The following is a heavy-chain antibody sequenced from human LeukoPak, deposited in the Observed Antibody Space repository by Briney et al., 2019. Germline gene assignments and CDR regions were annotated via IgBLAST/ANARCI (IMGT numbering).Heavy chain of an antibody. CDR3: ATGPSEIVGYMRFGARNKQTAEYFQH. V-gene: IGHV1-24*01. CDR1: GYTLTELS. D-gene: IGHD3-22*01. J-gene: IGHJ1*01. CDR2: FDPEDGET. Sequence: GASVKVSCKVSGYTLTELSMHWVRQAPGKGLEWMGGFDPEDGETIYAQKFQGRVTMTEDTSTDTAYMELSSLRSEDTAVYYCATGPSEIVGYMRFGARNKQTAEYFQHWGQGTLVTVSS.